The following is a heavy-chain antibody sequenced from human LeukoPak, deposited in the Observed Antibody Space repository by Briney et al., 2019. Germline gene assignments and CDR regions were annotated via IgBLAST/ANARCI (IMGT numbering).Heavy chain of an antibody. Sequence: SGTLSLTCTVSGDSISRSGSYWGWIRQTLGKDLEWIGHLGYAESTFYNPSLISRVAISADRTKNQISLRLTYVTAADTALYYCVRVAGTTGSSWYYFNSWGQGTLVSVSS. D-gene: IGHD6-13*01. CDR3: VRVAGTTGSSWYYFNS. CDR1: GDSISRSGSY. V-gene: IGHV4-39*01. CDR2: LGYAEST. J-gene: IGHJ4*02.